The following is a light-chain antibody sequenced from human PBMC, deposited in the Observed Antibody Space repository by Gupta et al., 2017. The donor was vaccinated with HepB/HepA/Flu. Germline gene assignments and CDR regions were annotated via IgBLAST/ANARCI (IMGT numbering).Light chain of an antibody. V-gene: IGKV3-15*01. CDR2: SAS. J-gene: IGKJ1*01. CDR3: QKHNKWPPTWT. Sequence: EIVMTQSPATLSVSPGERATLSCRASQSVRSNVAWYQQKPGQSPRLLIYSASTRATGIPARCSGRGSGTKFXLTISSXQSEDFAVYYCQKHNKWPPTWTFGXGTKVEI. CDR1: QSVRSN.